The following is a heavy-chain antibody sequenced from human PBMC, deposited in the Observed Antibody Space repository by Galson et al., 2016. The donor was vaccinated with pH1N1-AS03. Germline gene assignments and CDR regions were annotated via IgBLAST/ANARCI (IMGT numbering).Heavy chain of an antibody. V-gene: IGHV4-4*09. CDR1: GDSTFDYY. CDR2: IQTTGNT. CDR3: ARDPPLEIGWYFDL. D-gene: IGHD3-3*01. Sequence: SETLSLTCTVSGDSTFDYYWNWIRQPPGKGLEWIGYIQTTGNTKYNPSLESRVTMSIDTSKNQFSLHLMSVTAADTALYYCARDPPLEIGWYFDLWGRGTLVTVSS. J-gene: IGHJ2*01.